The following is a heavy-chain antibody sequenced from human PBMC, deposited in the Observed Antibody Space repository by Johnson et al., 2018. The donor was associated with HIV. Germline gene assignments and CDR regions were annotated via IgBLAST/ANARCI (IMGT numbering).Heavy chain of an antibody. V-gene: IGHV3-30-3*01. CDR2: ISYDGSNK. J-gene: IGHJ3*02. Sequence: QVQLVESGGGVVQPGRSLRLSCAASGFTFSSYAMHWVRQAPGKGLEWVAVISYDGSNKYYADSVKGRFTISRDNAKNSLFLHMTSLTAEDTAVFSCVRGEEGAFDIWGQGTMVTVSS. CDR3: VRGEEGAFDI. CDR1: GFTFSSYA.